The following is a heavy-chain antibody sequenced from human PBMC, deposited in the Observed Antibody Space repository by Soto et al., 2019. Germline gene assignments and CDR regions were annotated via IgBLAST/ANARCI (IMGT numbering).Heavy chain of an antibody. Sequence: QVQLQESGPGLVKPSETLSLTCTVSGDSISTYYWTWIRQSPGKGLDWIAFIYYGGSTNYNPSLKSPVTITVDKSKNQFSLKLNAVTAADTAGYHWARPGRYWGSLNYWGQRTLVTVSS. J-gene: IGHJ4*02. D-gene: IGHD7-27*01. CDR3: ARPGRYWGSLNY. V-gene: IGHV4-59*08. CDR1: GDSISTYY. CDR2: IYYGGST.